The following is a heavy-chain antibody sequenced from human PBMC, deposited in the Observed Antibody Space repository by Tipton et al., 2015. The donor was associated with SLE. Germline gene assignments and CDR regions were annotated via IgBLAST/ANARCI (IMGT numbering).Heavy chain of an antibody. CDR2: INHSGST. Sequence: TLPLTCAVYGGSFSGYYWSWIRQPPGKGLEWIGEINHSGSTNYNPSLKSRVTISVDPSKNQFSLKLSSVTAADTAVYYCARRPSVAAAGAFDYWGQGTLVTVSS. J-gene: IGHJ4*02. V-gene: IGHV4-34*01. CDR3: ARRPSVAAAGAFDY. CDR1: GGSFSGYY. D-gene: IGHD6-13*01.